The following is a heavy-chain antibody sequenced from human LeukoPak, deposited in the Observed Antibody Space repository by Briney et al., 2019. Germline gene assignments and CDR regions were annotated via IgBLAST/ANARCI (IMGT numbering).Heavy chain of an antibody. J-gene: IGHJ6*03. D-gene: IGHD3-10*01. CDR3: VRWYGGSGLENYYYYMDV. Sequence: GGSLRLSCAASAFTFSSYGMSWVRQAPGKGLEWVSAISGDGRDIFYADAVKGRFTISRDNSKNTLYLQMNSLRAEDTAVYYCVRWYGGSGLENYYYYMDVWGKGTTVTISS. CDR2: ISGDGRDI. CDR1: AFTFSSYG. V-gene: IGHV3-23*01.